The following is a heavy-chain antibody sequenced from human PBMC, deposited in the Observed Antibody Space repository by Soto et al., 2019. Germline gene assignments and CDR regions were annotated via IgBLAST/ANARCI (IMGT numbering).Heavy chain of an antibody. D-gene: IGHD3-16*02. CDR3: ARGRRITFGGVIVGTYYYYYGMDV. Sequence: PSETLSLTCAVYGGSFSGYYWSWIRQPPGKGLEWIGEINHSGSTNYNPSLKSRVTISVDTSKNQFSLKLSSVTAADTAVYYCARGRRITFGGVIVGTYYYYYGMDVWGQGTTVTVSS. CDR1: GGSFSGYY. V-gene: IGHV4-34*01. J-gene: IGHJ6*02. CDR2: INHSGST.